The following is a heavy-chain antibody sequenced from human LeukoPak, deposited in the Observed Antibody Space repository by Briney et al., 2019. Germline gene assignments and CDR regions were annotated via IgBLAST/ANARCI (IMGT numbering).Heavy chain of an antibody. CDR1: GFTFSSYG. CDR3: ARDYGAADY. V-gene: IGHV3-7*01. CDR2: IKQDGSEK. J-gene: IGHJ4*02. D-gene: IGHD4-17*01. Sequence: PGRSLRLSCAASGFTFSSYGMHWVRQAPGKGLEWVANIKQDGSEKYYVDSVKGRFTISRDNAKKSLYLQMNSLRAEDTAVYYCARDYGAADYWGQGTLVTASS.